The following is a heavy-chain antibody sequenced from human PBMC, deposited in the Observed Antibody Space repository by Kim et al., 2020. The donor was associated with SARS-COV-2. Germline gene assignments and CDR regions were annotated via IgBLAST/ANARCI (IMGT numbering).Heavy chain of an antibody. J-gene: IGHJ6*02. CDR1: GFTFSSYA. Sequence: GGSLRLSCAASGFTFSSYAMNWVRQAPGKGLEWVAVITYDRSNKYYADSVKGRFTISRDNSKNTLYLQMNSLRAEDTAVYYCARARGGSDYYGMDVWGQGTTVTVSS. V-gene: IGHV3-30-3*01. CDR3: ARARGGSDYYGMDV. CDR2: ITYDRSNK. D-gene: IGHD1-26*01.